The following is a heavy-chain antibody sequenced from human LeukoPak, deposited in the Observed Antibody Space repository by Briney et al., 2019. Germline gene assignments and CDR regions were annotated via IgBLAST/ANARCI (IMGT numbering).Heavy chain of an antibody. D-gene: IGHD6-6*01. Sequence: GGSLRLSCAASGFTFSSYWMSWVRQAPGKGLEWVANIKQDGSEKDYVDSVKGRFTISRDNAKNSLYLQMNSLRAEDTAVYYCASSIAARPTYYYMDVWGKGTTVTVSS. CDR3: ASSIAARPTYYYMDV. CDR2: IKQDGSEK. V-gene: IGHV3-7*01. J-gene: IGHJ6*03. CDR1: GFTFSSYW.